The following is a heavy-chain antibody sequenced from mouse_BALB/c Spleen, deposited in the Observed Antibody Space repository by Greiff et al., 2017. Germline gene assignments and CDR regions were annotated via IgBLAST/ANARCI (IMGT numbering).Heavy chain of an antibody. J-gene: IGHJ4*01. D-gene: IGHD2-3*01. CDR2: INPYNGDT. V-gene: IGHV1-20*02. CDR1: GYSFTGYF. Sequence: EVQLQQSGPELVKPGASVKISCKASGYSFTGYFMNWVMQSHGKSLEWIGRINPYNGDTFYNQKFKGKATLTVDKSSSTAHMELRSLASEDSAVYYCASSRDGYFYAMDDWGQGTSVTVSS. CDR3: ASSRDGYFYAMDD.